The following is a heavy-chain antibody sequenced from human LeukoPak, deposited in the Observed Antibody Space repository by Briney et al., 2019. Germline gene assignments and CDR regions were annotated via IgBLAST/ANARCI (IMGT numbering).Heavy chain of an antibody. CDR2: IYSGGST. CDR3: ARGTFWSGYYLDY. J-gene: IGHJ4*02. D-gene: IGHD3-3*01. CDR1: GFTFSSYA. Sequence: GGSLRLSCAASGFTFSSYAMSWVRQAPGKGLEWVSVIYSGGSTYYADSVKGRFTISRDNSKNTLYLQMNSLRAEDTAVYYCARGTFWSGYYLDYWGQGTLVTVSS. V-gene: IGHV3-53*01.